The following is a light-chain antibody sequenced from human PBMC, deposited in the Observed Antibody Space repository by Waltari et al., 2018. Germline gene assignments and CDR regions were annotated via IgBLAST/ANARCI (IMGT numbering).Light chain of an antibody. CDR3: SSYTNTGTRV. CDR2: DVR. CDR1: SSAVGGSNY. J-gene: IGLJ3*02. Sequence: QSALTPPASVSGSPGQSLPISCTGTSSAVGGSNYVSWYQQHPGKAPKLMIYDVRNRASGVSNRFSGSKSGNTASLTISGLQAEDEADFYCSSYTNTGTRVFGGGTKLTVL. V-gene: IGLV2-14*03.